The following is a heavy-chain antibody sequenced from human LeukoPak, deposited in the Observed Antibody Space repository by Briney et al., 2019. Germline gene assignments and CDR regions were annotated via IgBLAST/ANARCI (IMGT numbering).Heavy chain of an antibody. CDR3: AREDILTGYNNNWFDP. CDR2: IYHSGST. CDR1: GGSISSGGYY. J-gene: IGHJ5*02. Sequence: TLSLTCTVSGGSISSGGYYWSWIRQPPGKGLEWIGYIYHSGSTYYNPSLKSRVTISVDRSKNQFSLKLSSVTAADTAVYYCAREDILTGYNNNWFDPWGQGTLVTVSS. V-gene: IGHV4-30-2*01. D-gene: IGHD3-9*01.